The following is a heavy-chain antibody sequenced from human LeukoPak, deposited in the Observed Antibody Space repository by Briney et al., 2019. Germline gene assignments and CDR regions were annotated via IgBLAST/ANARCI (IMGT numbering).Heavy chain of an antibody. Sequence: ASVKASCKASGYTFTGYYMHWVRQAPGQGLEWMGWINPNSGGTNYAQKFQGRVTMTRDTSISTAYMELSRLTSDDTAVYYCARDRTGESDFDYWGQGTLVTVSS. CDR1: GYTFTGYY. V-gene: IGHV1-2*02. CDR2: INPNSGGT. J-gene: IGHJ4*02. CDR3: ARDRTGESDFDY. D-gene: IGHD7-27*01.